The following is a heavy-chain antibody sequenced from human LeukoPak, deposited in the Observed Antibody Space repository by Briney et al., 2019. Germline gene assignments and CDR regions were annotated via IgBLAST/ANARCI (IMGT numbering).Heavy chain of an antibody. CDR2: FDPEDGET. CDR1: GYTLTELS. J-gene: IGHJ1*01. CDR3: ATTGAAAGRRAEYFQH. D-gene: IGHD6-13*01. V-gene: IGHV1-24*01. Sequence: ASVKVSCKVSGYTLTELSMHWVRQAPGKGLEWMGGFDPEDGETIYAQKFQGRVTMTEDTSTDTAYMELSSLRSEDTAVYYCATTGAAAGRRAEYFQHWGQGTLVTVSS.